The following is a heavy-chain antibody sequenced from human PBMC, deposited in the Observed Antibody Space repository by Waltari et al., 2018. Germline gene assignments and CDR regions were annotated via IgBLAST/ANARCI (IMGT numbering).Heavy chain of an antibody. V-gene: IGHV4-39*01. CDR2: VFYNGRT. D-gene: IGHD1-1*01. CDR1: GGSVSSSRYY. CDR3: VRQLTTANPWYIDS. Sequence: QVQMQESGPGLVKPSETLSLTCSVSGGSVSSSRYYWGWIRQTPGKGLDWLGSVFYNGRTYYNPSLQSRVTISVDTSKNQFSLSLKSLTAADTAVFYCVRQLTTANPWYIDSWGQETQVTVSS. J-gene: IGHJ4*02.